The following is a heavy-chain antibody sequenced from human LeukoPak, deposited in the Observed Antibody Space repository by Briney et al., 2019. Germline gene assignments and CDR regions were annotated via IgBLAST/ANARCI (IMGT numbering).Heavy chain of an antibody. CDR2: ISYDGSNK. J-gene: IGHJ4*02. Sequence: GGSLRLSCAASGFTFSSYAMHWVRQAPGKGLEWVAVISYDGSNKYYADSVRGRFTISRDNSRNTLYLQMDSLRSEDTAVYYCARDFFPVVDSTWYEIGYWGQGTLVTVSS. CDR3: ARDFFPVVDSTWYEIGY. V-gene: IGHV3-30-3*01. D-gene: IGHD2-21*01. CDR1: GFTFSSYA.